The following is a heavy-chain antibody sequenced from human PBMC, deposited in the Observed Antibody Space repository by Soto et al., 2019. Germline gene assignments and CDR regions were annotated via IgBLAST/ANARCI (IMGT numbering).Heavy chain of an antibody. J-gene: IGHJ2*01. CDR2: ISGSGGST. V-gene: IGHV3-23*01. CDR1: GFTFSSYA. D-gene: IGHD3-22*01. Sequence: EVQLLESGGGLVQPGGSLRLSCAASGFTFSSYAMSWVRQAPGKGLEWVSAISGSGGSTYYADSVKGRFTISRDNSKKTMYMQMNSLRAEDTAVYYCAKKVYDSRIFDLWGRGTLVTVSS. CDR3: AKKVYDSRIFDL.